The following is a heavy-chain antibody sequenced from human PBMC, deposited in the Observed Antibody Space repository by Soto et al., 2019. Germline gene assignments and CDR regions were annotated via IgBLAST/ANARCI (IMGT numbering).Heavy chain of an antibody. D-gene: IGHD4-17*01. CDR3: ARGVSVGDSYFQH. CDR2: IYHSGST. Sequence: PSWCMSLSRAVCGGCVCIGGYAGSWIRQPPGKGLEWIGYIYHSGSTYYNPSLKSRVTISVDRSKNQFSLKLSSVTAADTAVYYCARGVSVGDSYFQHWGQGTLVTLSS. CDR1: GGCVCIGGYA. J-gene: IGHJ1*01. V-gene: IGHV4-30-2*01.